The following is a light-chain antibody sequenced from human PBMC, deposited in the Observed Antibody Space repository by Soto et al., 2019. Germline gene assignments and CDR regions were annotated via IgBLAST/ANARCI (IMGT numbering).Light chain of an antibody. V-gene: IGKV3-20*01. CDR3: QHYGTSPPWT. Sequence: ETVLTQSPGTLSLSPGERATLSCRASQFISSSSLAWYQQKPGQAPRLLIYGASNRATGIPDRFSGSGSGTDFTLNISRLEPEDFAVYYCQHYGTSPPWTFGQGTKVEIK. CDR2: GAS. J-gene: IGKJ1*01. CDR1: QFISSSS.